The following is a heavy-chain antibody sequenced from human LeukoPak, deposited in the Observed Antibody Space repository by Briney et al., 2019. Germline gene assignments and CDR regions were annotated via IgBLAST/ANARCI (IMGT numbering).Heavy chain of an antibody. CDR1: GGSISSGGYF. Sequence: SETLSLTCTVSGGSISSGGYFWSWIRQPPGKSLEWIGYVYHSGSTYYNPYLKSRVTISVDRSKNQFSLKLSSVTAADTAVYYCAGASLAYCGGDCYYYWYFDLWGRGTLVTVSS. V-gene: IGHV4-30-2*01. CDR2: VYHSGST. J-gene: IGHJ2*01. D-gene: IGHD2-21*02. CDR3: AGASLAYCGGDCYYYWYFDL.